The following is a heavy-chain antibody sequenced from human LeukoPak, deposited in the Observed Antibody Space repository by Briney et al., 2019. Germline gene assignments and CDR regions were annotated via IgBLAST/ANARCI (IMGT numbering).Heavy chain of an antibody. V-gene: IGHV3-23*01. J-gene: IGHJ6*03. Sequence: GGSLRLSCAASGFTFSSYGMSWVRQAPGKGLEWVSAISGSGGSTYYADSVKGRFTISRDNSKNTLYLQMNSLRAEDTAVYYCAKDQSAYSSSWSNYYYYMDVWGKGTTVTISS. D-gene: IGHD6-13*01. CDR2: ISGSGGST. CDR3: AKDQSAYSSSWSNYYYYMDV. CDR1: GFTFSSYG.